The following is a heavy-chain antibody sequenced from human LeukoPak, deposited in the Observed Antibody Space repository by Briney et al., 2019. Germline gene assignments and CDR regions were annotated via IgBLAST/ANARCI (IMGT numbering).Heavy chain of an antibody. J-gene: IGHJ4*02. Sequence: GGSLRLSCAASGFTFSSYGMHWVRQAPGEGLEWVAVISYDGGNKYYADSVKGRFTISRDNSKNTLYLQMNSLRAEDTAVYYCAKALRFLEWLSPFDYWGQGTLVTVSS. CDR2: ISYDGGNK. CDR1: GFTFSSYG. D-gene: IGHD3-3*01. V-gene: IGHV3-30*18. CDR3: AKALRFLEWLSPFDY.